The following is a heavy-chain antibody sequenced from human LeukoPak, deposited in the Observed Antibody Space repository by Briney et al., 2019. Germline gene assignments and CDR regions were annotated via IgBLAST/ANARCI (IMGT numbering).Heavy chain of an antibody. CDR1: GFTFSSYE. V-gene: IGHV3-48*03. Sequence: PGGSLRLTCAASGFTFSSYEMNWVRQAPGKGREGVSYISDSSSTKYYADSVKGRFTISRDNAKNSLYLQMNSLRAEDTAVYYCAELGITMIGGVWGKGTTVTISS. D-gene: IGHD3-10*02. J-gene: IGHJ6*04. CDR3: AELGITMIGGV. CDR2: ISDSSSTK.